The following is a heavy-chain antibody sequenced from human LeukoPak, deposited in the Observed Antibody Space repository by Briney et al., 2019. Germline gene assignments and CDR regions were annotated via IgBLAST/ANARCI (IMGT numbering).Heavy chain of an antibody. V-gene: IGHV3-48*03. CDR1: GFTFRSNE. CDR3: ASGVHYTSGWIDI. Sequence: QPGGSLRLSCAASGFTFRSNEMNWVRQAPGKGLEWLSYISSSGSTIHYVDSVKGRFTISRDNAKNSLFLQMNSLRAEDTAVYYCASGVHYTSGWIDIRGQGTMVTVSS. D-gene: IGHD6-19*01. CDR2: ISSSGSTI. J-gene: IGHJ3*02.